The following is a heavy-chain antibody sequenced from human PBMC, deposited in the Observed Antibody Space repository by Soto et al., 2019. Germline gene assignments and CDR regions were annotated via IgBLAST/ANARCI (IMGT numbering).Heavy chain of an antibody. Sequence: GGALRRSCAASGFNFSDYYMSWIRQAPGKGLEWVSYISSSGSTIYYADSVKGRFTISRDNAKNSLYLQMNSLRAEDTAVYYCARDEQLAHFDYWGQGTLVTVSS. CDR3: ARDEQLAHFDY. J-gene: IGHJ4*02. D-gene: IGHD6-6*01. CDR1: GFNFSDYY. V-gene: IGHV3-11*04. CDR2: ISSSGSTI.